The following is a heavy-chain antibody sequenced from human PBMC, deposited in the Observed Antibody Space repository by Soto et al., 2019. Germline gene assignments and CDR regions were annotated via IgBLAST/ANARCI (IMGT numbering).Heavy chain of an antibody. CDR2: IYHSGST. CDR3: ARDGYTILGYCSGGSCYPGAFAI. CDR1: SGSISSSNW. J-gene: IGHJ3*02. D-gene: IGHD2-15*01. V-gene: IGHV4-4*01. Sequence: PSETLSLTCAVSSGSISSSNWLRCVRQPPGKGLEWIGEIYHSGSTYYNPSLKRRVTISVDKSKNQFSLKLSSVTAADTAVYCCARDGYTILGYCSGGSCYPGAFAIWGQGTMVTVSS.